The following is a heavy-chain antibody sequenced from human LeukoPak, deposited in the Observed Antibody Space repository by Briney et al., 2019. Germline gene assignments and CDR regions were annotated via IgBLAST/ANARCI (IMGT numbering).Heavy chain of an antibody. V-gene: IGHV4-34*01. Sequence: SETLSLTCAVYGGSFSGYYWSGRRQPAGKGVGWVGEINHSGSTNYNPSLKSRVTISVDTSKNQFSLKLSSVTAADTAVYYCARDAFDIWGQGTMVTVSS. CDR1: GGSFSGYY. CDR3: ARDAFDI. CDR2: INHSGST. J-gene: IGHJ3*02.